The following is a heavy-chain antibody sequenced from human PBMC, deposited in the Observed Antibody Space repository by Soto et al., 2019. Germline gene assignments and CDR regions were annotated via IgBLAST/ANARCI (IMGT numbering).Heavy chain of an antibody. CDR1: GRTFNNYA. CDR2: IIPIGGTP. Sequence: SVKVSCKASGRTFNNYAISCVLQSPLIGFEWLGVIIPIGGTPEHAQKFQGRVTISADESTNTAYMELSSLRSEDTAVYYCATNYYDGSGHYFIFEHWGQGTLVTVSS. V-gene: IGHV1-69*13. D-gene: IGHD3-22*01. J-gene: IGHJ4*02. CDR3: ATNYYDGSGHYFIFEH.